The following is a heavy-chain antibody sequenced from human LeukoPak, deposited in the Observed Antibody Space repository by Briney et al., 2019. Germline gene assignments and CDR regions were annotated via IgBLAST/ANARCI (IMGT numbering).Heavy chain of an antibody. V-gene: IGHV1-18*01. Sequence: ASVKVSCKASGYTFTSYGIGWVRQAPGQGLEWMGWISANNGNTNYAQNLQGRVTMTTDTSTSTAYMELRSLTSDGTAVYYCARDGYFDYWGQGTLVTVSS. CDR1: GYTFTSYG. J-gene: IGHJ4*02. D-gene: IGHD6-13*01. CDR2: ISANNGNT. CDR3: ARDGYFDY.